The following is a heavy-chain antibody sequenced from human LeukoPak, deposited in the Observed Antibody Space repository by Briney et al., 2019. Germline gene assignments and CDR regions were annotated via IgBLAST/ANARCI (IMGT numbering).Heavy chain of an antibody. Sequence: SETLSLTCAVSGYSISSGYYWGWIRQPPGKGLEWIGSIYHSGSTYCNPSLKSRVTISVDTSKNQFSLKLSSVTAADTAVYYCARFKVRGVIKTFDYWGQGTLVTVSS. CDR2: IYHSGST. V-gene: IGHV4-38-2*01. J-gene: IGHJ4*02. CDR1: GYSISSGYY. D-gene: IGHD3-10*01. CDR3: ARFKVRGVIKTFDY.